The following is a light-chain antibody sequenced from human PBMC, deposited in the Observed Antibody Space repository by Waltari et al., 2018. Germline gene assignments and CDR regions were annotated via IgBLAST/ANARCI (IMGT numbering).Light chain of an antibody. CDR1: NIGSKN. J-gene: IGLJ1*01. CDR2: RNN. CDR3: QVWDSSIFYV. Sequence: SYELTQPLSVSVALGQTARISCGGNNIGSKNVHWYQKKSGQAPVLVIYRNNNRPSGIPERFSGSNSGNTATLTISRAQAGDEADYYCQVWDSSIFYVFATGTKVTVL. V-gene: IGLV3-9*01.